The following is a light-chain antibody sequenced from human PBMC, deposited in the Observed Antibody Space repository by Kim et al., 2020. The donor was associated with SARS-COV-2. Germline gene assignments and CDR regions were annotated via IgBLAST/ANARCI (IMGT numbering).Light chain of an antibody. V-gene: IGLV2-14*03. J-gene: IGLJ2*01. CDR3: SSYTSSSTLV. CDR1: SGDVGGYNY. CDR2: DVT. Sequence: SALTQPASMSGSPGQSITISCTGTSGDVGGYNYVSWYQQHPGKAPKLMIYDVTNRPSGVSNRFSGSNSGNTASLTISGLQAEDEAEYYCSSYTSSSTLVFGGGTQLTVL.